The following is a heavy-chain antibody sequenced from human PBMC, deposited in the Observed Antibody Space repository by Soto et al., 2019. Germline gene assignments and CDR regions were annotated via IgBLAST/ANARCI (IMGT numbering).Heavy chain of an antibody. CDR2: VFHSGST. CDR1: GDSISSNSHY. V-gene: IGHV4-39*01. J-gene: IGHJ4*01. CDR3: ARLFNGNYYIDY. D-gene: IGHD1-26*01. Sequence: SETLSLTCTVSGDSISSNSHYWGWIRQSPGKGLEWIGSVFHSGSTKYNASLKSRVTISVDTSKDQFSLRLSSVTVADTAIYYWARLFNGNYYIDYWGHGTQVTVSS.